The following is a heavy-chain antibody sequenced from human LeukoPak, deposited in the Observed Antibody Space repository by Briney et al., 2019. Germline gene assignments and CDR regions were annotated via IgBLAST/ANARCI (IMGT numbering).Heavy chain of an antibody. J-gene: IGHJ4*02. CDR1: GFTFSSYA. Sequence: GGSLRLSCAASGFTFSSYAMSWVRQAPGKGLEWVSAISGSGGSTYYADSVKGRFTISRDNSKNTLYLQMNSLRAEDTAVYYCAKDDFGRTGYPTPWEYWGQGTVVTVSS. V-gene: IGHV3-23*01. CDR2: ISGSGGST. D-gene: IGHD3/OR15-3a*01. CDR3: AKDDFGRTGYPTPWEY.